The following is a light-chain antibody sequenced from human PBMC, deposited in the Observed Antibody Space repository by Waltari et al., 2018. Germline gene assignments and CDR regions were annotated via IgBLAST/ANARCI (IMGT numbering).Light chain of an antibody. V-gene: IGKV3-20*01. Sequence: DIVLTQSPGTLSLSPGERATLSCRASQSVSSNDLAWYQQKPGQAPRLLIYGASSRATGIPDRFSGSGSGTDFILTISRLEPEDFAVYYCQQYNDWSFGQGTKLEIK. CDR3: QQYNDWS. J-gene: IGKJ2*01. CDR1: QSVSSND. CDR2: GAS.